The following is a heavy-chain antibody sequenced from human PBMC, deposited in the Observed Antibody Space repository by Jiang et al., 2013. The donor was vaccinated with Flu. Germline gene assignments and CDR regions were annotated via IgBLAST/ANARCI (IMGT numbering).Heavy chain of an antibody. CDR2: ISYSGNT. V-gene: IGHV4-59*08. Sequence: SGPGLVKPSETLSLTCAVSGGSISGDSWSWIRQPPGKGLEYIGLISYSGNTNYNPSLKSRVTILVDTSKNQFSLKLSSVTAADTAVYYCARQNGYSDSSGYRVWFDPWGQGTLVTVSS. CDR1: GGSISGDS. D-gene: IGHD3-22*01. J-gene: IGHJ5*02. CDR3: ARQNGYSDSSGYRVWFDP.